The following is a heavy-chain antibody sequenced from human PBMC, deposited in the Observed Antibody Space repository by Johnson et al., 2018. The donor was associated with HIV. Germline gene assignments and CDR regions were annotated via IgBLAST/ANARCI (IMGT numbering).Heavy chain of an antibody. CDR1: GFTFSSYW. V-gene: IGHV3-7*05. CDR3: ARDECGSYEADAFDI. D-gene: IGHD1-26*01. Sequence: VQLVESGGGLVQPGGSLRLSCAASGFTFSSYWMSWVRQAPGKGLEWVANIKQDGSEKYYVDSVKGRFTISRDNAKNSLYLQMNSLRAEDTAVYYCARDECGSYEADAFDIWGQGTMVTVSS. CDR2: IKQDGSEK. J-gene: IGHJ3*02.